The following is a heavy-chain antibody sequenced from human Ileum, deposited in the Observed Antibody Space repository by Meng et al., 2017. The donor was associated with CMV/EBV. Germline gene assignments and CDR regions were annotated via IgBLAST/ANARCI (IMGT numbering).Heavy chain of an antibody. CDR1: GFTFSSYS. D-gene: IGHD6-19*01. V-gene: IGHV3-21*01. CDR2: ISSSSSYI. CDR3: ARGGSSGWYVADYYGMDV. Sequence: GESLKISCAASGFTFSSYSMNWVRQAPGKGLEWVSSISSSSSYIYYADSVKGRFTISRDNAKNSLYLQMNSLRAEDTAVYYCARGGSSGWYVADYYGMDVWGQGTTVTGSS. J-gene: IGHJ6*02.